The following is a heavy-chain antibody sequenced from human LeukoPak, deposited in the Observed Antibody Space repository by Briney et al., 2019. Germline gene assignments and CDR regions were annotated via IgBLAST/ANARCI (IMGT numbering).Heavy chain of an antibody. V-gene: IGHV1-8*01. CDR3: AREVDTAMDE. CDR2: MNPNSGNT. D-gene: IGHD5-18*01. Sequence: ASVKVSCKASGYTFTSYDINWVRQATGQGLEWMGWMNPNSGNTGYAQKSQGRVTMTRNTSISTAYMELSSLRSEDTAVYYCAREVDTAMDEWGQGTLVTVSS. J-gene: IGHJ4*02. CDR1: GYTFTSYD.